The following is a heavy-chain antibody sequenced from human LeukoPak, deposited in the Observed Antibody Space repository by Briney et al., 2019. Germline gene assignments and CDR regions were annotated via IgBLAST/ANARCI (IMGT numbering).Heavy chain of an antibody. V-gene: IGHV4-34*01. CDR3: TRAVAGHPD. J-gene: IGHJ4*02. D-gene: IGHD6-19*01. CDR2: INHSGYT. CDR1: GVPFSNYY. Sequence: PSETLSLTCAVSGVPFSNYYWSWVRQSPTKGLEWIGEINHSGYTNYNPSLKSRVTISIDTSKNQFSLMVISMTAADTGVYYCTRAVAGHPDWGQGTLVTVSS.